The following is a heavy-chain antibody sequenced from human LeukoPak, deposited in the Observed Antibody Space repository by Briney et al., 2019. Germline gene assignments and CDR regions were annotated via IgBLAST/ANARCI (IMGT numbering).Heavy chain of an antibody. CDR1: GGSISSYY. D-gene: IGHD2-15*01. J-gene: IGHJ4*02. V-gene: IGHV4-59*01. Sequence: SETLSLTCTVSGGSISSYYWSWIRQPPGKGLEWIGYIYYSGGTNYNPSLKSRVTISVDTSKNQFSLKLSSVTAVDTAVYYCAREGGGAATDYWGQGTLVTVS. CDR2: IYYSGGT. CDR3: AREGGGAATDY.